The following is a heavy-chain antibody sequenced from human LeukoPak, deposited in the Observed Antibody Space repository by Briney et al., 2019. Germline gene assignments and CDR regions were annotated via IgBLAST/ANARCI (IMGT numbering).Heavy chain of an antibody. CDR1: GFTFSSYD. J-gene: IGHJ6*02. Sequence: GGSLRLSCAASGFTFSSYDMHWVRQATEKGLEWVSAIGTAGDTYYPGSVKGRFTISRENAKNSLYLQMNSLRAGDTAVYYCARERSSRGYYGMDVWGQGTTVTVSS. V-gene: IGHV3-13*01. CDR2: IGTAGDT. CDR3: ARERSSRGYYGMDV. D-gene: IGHD6-13*01.